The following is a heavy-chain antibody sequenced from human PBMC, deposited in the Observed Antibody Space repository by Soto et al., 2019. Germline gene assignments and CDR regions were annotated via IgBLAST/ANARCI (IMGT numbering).Heavy chain of an antibody. J-gene: IGHJ3*01. D-gene: IGHD3-22*01. CDR2: IYSGGGT. CDR3: ARALNWLGSFSS. Sequence: TGGSLRLSCAASGITATNYYMGWVRQAPGKGLQWVSLIYSGGGTHYADSVKGRFTISRDNSKTTLYLQMNNLRVEDTALYYCARALNWLGSFSSWGQGTMVTVSS. CDR1: GITATNYY. V-gene: IGHV3-66*01.